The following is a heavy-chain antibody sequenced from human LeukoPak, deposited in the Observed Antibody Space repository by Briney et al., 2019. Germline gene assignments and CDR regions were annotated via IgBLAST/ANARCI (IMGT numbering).Heavy chain of an antibody. CDR3: ARDPTTVTTGVLGY. Sequence: PGGSLRLSCAASGFTFRSYGMHWVRQAPGKGLEWVAVMWYDGRKKGYADSVKGRFIISRDNSKNTVCLQMNSLRADDTAVYYCARDPTTVTTGVLGYWGQGTLVTVSS. CDR1: GFTFRSYG. D-gene: IGHD4-17*01. CDR2: MWYDGRKK. J-gene: IGHJ4*01. V-gene: IGHV3-33*01.